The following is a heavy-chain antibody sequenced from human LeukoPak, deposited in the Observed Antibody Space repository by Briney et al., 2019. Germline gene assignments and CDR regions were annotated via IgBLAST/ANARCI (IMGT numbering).Heavy chain of an antibody. CDR1: GGSISSYY. Sequence: PSETLSLTRTVSGGSISSYYWSWIRQPPGKGLEWIGYIYYSGSTNYNPSLKSRVTISVDTSKNQFSLKLSSVTAADTAVYYCAGSIAVAGTDAFDIWGQGTMVTVSS. J-gene: IGHJ3*02. D-gene: IGHD6-19*01. CDR2: IYYSGST. CDR3: AGSIAVAGTDAFDI. V-gene: IGHV4-59*08.